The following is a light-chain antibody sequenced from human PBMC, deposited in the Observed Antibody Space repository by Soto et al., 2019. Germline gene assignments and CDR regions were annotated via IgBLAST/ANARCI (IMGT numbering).Light chain of an antibody. J-gene: IGLJ2*01. CDR3: QSYDNSLSGVV. V-gene: IGLV1-40*01. CDR1: SSNIGTYYD. Sequence: QPVLTQPPSVSGAPGQRVTISCTGSSSNIGTYYDVHWYQQLPGTAPKLLIYGNNNRPSGVPDRFSGSKSGTSASLAITGLQAEDEADYYCQSYDNSLSGVVFGGGTKLTVL. CDR2: GNN.